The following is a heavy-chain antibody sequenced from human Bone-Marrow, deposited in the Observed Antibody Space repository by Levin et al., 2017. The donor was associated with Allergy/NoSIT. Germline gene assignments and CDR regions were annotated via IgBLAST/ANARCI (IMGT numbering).Heavy chain of an antibody. V-gene: IGHV3-7*01. CDR2: IKYDGSAT. J-gene: IGHJ4*02. CDR1: GFTFSSHW. Sequence: GGSLRLSCAASGFTFSSHWMNWVRQAPGKGLEWVANIKYDGSATYYVDSVKGRFTISRDNAKNSLYLQMNSLRAEDTAVYYCAPGPVGELEVTFGYWGQGTLVTVSS. CDR3: APGPVGELEVTFGY. D-gene: IGHD3-10*01.